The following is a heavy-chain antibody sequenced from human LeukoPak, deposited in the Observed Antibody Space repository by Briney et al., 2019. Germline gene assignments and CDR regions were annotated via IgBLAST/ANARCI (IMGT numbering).Heavy chain of an antibody. CDR3: ARHGRAVWGSHPTKPFDL. V-gene: IGHV4-61*05. CDR1: GGSISSSYYY. D-gene: IGHD3-16*02. CDR2: FSTSGST. Sequence: SETLSLTCTVSGGSISSSYYYWGWIRQPPGKGLEWIGYFSTSGSTSYNPSLQSRVTISVDTSKNHFSLRLSSVTAADTAVYYCARHGRAVWGSHPTKPFDLWGPGTLVTVSS. J-gene: IGHJ3*01.